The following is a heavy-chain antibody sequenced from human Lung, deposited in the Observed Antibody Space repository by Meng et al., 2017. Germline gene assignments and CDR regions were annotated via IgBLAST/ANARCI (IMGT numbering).Heavy chain of an antibody. CDR1: GYTLSSDG. Sequence: GELVQSGAEVKKPGASVKVSCDASGYTLSSDGFSWVRQAPGQGLEWLGWINTYNGKTDYAQKFQGRITKTTDTFTSTAYMELRNLRSDDTAVYYCATRGNPYLNCWGQGTLVTVSS. V-gene: IGHV1-18*01. CDR2: INTYNGKT. CDR3: ATRGNPYLNC. J-gene: IGHJ4*02.